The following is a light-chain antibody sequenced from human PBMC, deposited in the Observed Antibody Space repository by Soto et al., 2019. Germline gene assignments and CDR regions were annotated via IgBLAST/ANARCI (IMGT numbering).Light chain of an antibody. V-gene: IGLV1-47*01. CDR3: AAWDDSLSGVI. Sequence: QSVLTQPPSASGTPGQRGTISFSGSSSNIGSNFVSWYQQLPGTAPKLLIYRNNQRPSGVPDRISGSKSGTSASLAISGLRSEDEADYYCAAWDDSLSGVIFGGGTKLTFL. J-gene: IGLJ2*01. CDR1: SSNIGSNF. CDR2: RNN.